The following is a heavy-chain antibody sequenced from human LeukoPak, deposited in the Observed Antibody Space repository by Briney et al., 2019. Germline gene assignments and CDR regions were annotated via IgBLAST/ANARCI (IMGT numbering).Heavy chain of an antibody. V-gene: IGHV4-34*01. CDR3: ARRDGYNYVFRY. CDR2: INHSGST. D-gene: IGHD5-24*01. CDR1: GGXFSGCY. J-gene: IGHJ4*02. Sequence: SETLSLTCAVYGGXFSGCYWSWIRQPPGKGLEWIGQINHSGSTNYNPSLKSRVTISVDTSKNQFSLKLSSVTAADTAVYYCARRDGYNYVFRYWGQGTLVTVSS.